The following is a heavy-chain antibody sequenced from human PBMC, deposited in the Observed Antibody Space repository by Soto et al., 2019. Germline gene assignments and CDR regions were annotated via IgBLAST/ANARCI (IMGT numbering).Heavy chain of an antibody. CDR1: GYSFTSYW. CDR2: IDPSDSYT. J-gene: IGHJ6*02. CDR3: ASSPRGYCSSTSCRELGNYYGMDV. Sequence: PGESLKISCKGSGYSFTSYWISWVRQMPGKGLEWMGRIDPSDSYTNYSPSFQGHVTISADKSISTAYLQWSSLKASDTAMYYCASSPRGYCSSTSCRELGNYYGMDVWGQGTTVNVS. D-gene: IGHD2-2*01. V-gene: IGHV5-10-1*01.